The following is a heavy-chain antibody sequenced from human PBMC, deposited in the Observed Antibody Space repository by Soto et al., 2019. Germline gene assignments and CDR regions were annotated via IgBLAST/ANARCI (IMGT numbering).Heavy chain of an antibody. CDR3: ARSLYYYDSSSYSNDAFDI. Sequence: GGSLRFSCAASGFPVSSNYMSWVRPDPGKGLEWVSVIYSGGSTYYADSVKGRFTISRDNSKNTLYLQMNSLRAEDTAVYYCARSLYYYDSSSYSNDAFDIWGQGTMVTVSS. J-gene: IGHJ3*02. CDR1: GFPVSSNY. V-gene: IGHV3-53*01. D-gene: IGHD3-22*01. CDR2: IYSGGST.